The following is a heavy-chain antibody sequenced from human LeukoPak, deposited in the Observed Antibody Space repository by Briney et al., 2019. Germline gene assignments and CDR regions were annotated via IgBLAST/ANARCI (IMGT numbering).Heavy chain of an antibody. V-gene: IGHV1-24*01. CDR1: GYTLTELS. Sequence: GVSVKVSCKVSGYTLTELSMHWVRQAPGKGLEWMGGFDPEDGETIYAQKFQGRVTMTEDTSTDTAYMELSSLRSEDTAVYYCATGVPAAIGYYYYYYYMDVWGKGTTVTVSS. D-gene: IGHD2-2*01. J-gene: IGHJ6*03. CDR3: ATGVPAAIGYYYYYYYMDV. CDR2: FDPEDGET.